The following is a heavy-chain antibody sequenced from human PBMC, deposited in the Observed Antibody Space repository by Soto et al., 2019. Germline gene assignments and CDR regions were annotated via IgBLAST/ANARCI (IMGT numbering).Heavy chain of an antibody. D-gene: IGHD3-22*01. CDR3: ASQIVVVRDY. Sequence: RLSCAASGYNVGSYGMHWVRQAPGKGLEWVVVISYDGSIKSYADSVMGRFAVSRDNSKNTVYLQLSSLAPEDTAVYYCASQIVVVRDYWGQGTLVTVSS. CDR2: ISYDGSIK. J-gene: IGHJ4*02. CDR1: GYNVGSYG. V-gene: IGHV3-30*09.